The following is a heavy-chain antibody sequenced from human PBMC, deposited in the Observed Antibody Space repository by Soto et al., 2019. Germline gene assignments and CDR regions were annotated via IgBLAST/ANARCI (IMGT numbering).Heavy chain of an antibody. Sequence: QVQLVQSGAEVKKPGSSVKVSCKASGGTFSSYAVSGVRQAPGQGLEWMGGIIPIFGTVLYAQQFQGRVTITADESTKTAYMELRSLRFEDTAVYYCARDSHPPALSGDIMRWDVWGQGTTVTVSS. CDR1: GGTFSSYA. CDR2: IIPIFGTV. D-gene: IGHD2-15*01. J-gene: IGHJ6*02. CDR3: ARDSHPPALSGDIMRWDV. V-gene: IGHV1-69*01.